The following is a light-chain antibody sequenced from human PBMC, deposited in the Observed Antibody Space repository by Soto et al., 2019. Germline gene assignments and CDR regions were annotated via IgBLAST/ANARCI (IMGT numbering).Light chain of an antibody. CDR3: MQALQTPT. J-gene: IGKJ4*01. V-gene: IGKV2-28*01. CDR1: QSLLHSNGSNY. CDR2: LGS. Sequence: EIVMTQSPLSLSVTPGEPASLSCRSSQSLLHSNGSNYLGWYLQKPGHSPQLLIYLGSNRASGVPERFSGSGSGTDFTLKISRVETEDVGVYYCMQALQTPTFGGGTKVEVE.